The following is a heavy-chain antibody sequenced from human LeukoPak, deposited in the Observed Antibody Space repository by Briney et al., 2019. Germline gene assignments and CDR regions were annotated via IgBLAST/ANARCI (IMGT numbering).Heavy chain of an antibody. Sequence: SETLSLTCTVSGGSISSSSYYWGWIRQPPGKGLEWIGYFYNSGRSTYNPSLKSRVTISADTSKNHFSLKLNSVTTADTAVYYCTRGAGWLIDYWGQGILVTVSS. CDR3: TRGAGWLIDY. V-gene: IGHV4-61*03. J-gene: IGHJ4*02. CDR2: FYNSGRS. CDR1: GGSISSSSYY. D-gene: IGHD3-16*01.